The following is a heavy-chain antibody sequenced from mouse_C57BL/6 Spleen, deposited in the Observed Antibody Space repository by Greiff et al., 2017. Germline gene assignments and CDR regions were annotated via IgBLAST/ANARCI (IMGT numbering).Heavy chain of an antibody. V-gene: IGHV1-76*01. J-gene: IGHJ4*01. CDR1: GYTFTDYY. CDR2: IYPGSGDT. D-gene: IGHD1-1*01. CDR3: AILTSVVATGAMDY. Sequence: VKLQESGAELVRPGASVKLSCKASGYTFTDYYINWVKQRPGQGLEWIARIYPGSGDTYYNEKFKGKAALTAEKSSSTAYMQLSSLTSEDSAVYFCAILTSVVATGAMDYWGQGTSVTVSS.